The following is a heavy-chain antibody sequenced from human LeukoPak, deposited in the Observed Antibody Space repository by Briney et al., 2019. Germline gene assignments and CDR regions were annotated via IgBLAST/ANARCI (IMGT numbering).Heavy chain of an antibody. V-gene: IGHV3-30*04. CDR3: AKDFRKVTTDYFDY. Sequence: GGSLRLSCAASGFTFSSYAMHWVRQAPGKGLEWVAVISYDGSNKYYADSVKGRFTISRDNSKNTLYLQMNSLRAEDTAVYYCAKDFRKVTTDYFDYWGQGTLVTVSS. D-gene: IGHD4-11*01. CDR1: GFTFSSYA. CDR2: ISYDGSNK. J-gene: IGHJ4*02.